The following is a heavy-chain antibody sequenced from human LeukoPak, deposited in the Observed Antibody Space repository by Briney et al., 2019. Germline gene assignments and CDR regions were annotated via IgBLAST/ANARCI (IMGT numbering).Heavy chain of an antibody. D-gene: IGHD1-26*01. V-gene: IGHV3-23*01. J-gene: IGHJ6*02. CDR2: ISGSGTNT. Sequence: GGSLRLSCTASGFTFSSYAMNWVRQAPGKGLEWVSGISGSGTNTYYADSVKGRFTISRDNSKNTLYLQMNSLRAEDTAVYYCAKARGIRYYYGMDVWGQGTTVTVSS. CDR1: GFTFSSYA. CDR3: AKARGIRYYYGMDV.